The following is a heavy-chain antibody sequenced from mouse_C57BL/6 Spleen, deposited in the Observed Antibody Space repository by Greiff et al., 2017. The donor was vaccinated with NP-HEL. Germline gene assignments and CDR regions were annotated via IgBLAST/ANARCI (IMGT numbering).Heavy chain of an antibody. CDR1: GFSLTSYG. V-gene: IGHV2-5*01. CDR2: IWRGGST. Sequence: QVQLQQSGPGLVQPSQSLSITCTVSGFSLTSYGVHWVRQSPGKGLEWLGVIWRGGSTDYNAAFMSRLSITKDNSKSQVFFKINSLQADDTAIYYCAKTYYYGSEGFAYWGQGTLVTVSA. CDR3: AKTYYYGSEGFAY. J-gene: IGHJ3*01. D-gene: IGHD1-1*01.